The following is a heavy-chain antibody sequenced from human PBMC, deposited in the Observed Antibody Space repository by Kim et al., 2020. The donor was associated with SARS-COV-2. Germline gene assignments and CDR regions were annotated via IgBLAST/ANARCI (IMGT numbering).Heavy chain of an antibody. D-gene: IGHD3-9*01. CDR1: GYTFTSYY. CDR2: INPSGGST. Sequence: ASVKVSCKASGYTFTSYYMHWVRQAPGQGLEWMGIINPSGGSTSYAQKFQGRVTMTRDTSTSTVYMELSSLRSEDTAVYYCARADYDILTGYYKPIIYYYYYGMDVWGQGTTVTVSS. J-gene: IGHJ6*02. V-gene: IGHV1-46*01. CDR3: ARADYDILTGYYKPIIYYYYYGMDV.